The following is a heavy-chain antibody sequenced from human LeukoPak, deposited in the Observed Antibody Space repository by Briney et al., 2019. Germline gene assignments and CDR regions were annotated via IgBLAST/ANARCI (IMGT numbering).Heavy chain of an antibody. D-gene: IGHD3-10*01. CDR3: ARGPGVVWFGELLRSYYFDY. CDR2: INHSGST. CDR1: GFTFSDHY. V-gene: IGHV4-34*01. Sequence: GSLRLSCAASGFTFSDHYMDWVRQPPGKGLEWIGEINHSGSTNYNPSLKSRVTISVNTSKNQFSLKLSPVTAADTAVYYCARGPGVVWFGELLRSYYFDYWGQGTLVTVSS. J-gene: IGHJ4*02.